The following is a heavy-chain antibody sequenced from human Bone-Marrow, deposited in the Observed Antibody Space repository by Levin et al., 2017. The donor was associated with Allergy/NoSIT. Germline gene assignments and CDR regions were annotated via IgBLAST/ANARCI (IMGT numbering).Heavy chain of an antibody. CDR2: VSADNGNT. V-gene: IGHV1-18*01. J-gene: IGHJ4*02. CDR1: GYPFTSHG. D-gene: IGHD4-17*01. Sequence: GESLKISCKASGYPFTSHGISWVRQAPGQGLEWMGWVSADNGNTKYTQKFQGRVTMTTDTSTSTVYMELRSLRSDDTAMYYCARDERMTTVTFDFWGQGTLVTVSS. CDR3: ARDERMTTVTFDF.